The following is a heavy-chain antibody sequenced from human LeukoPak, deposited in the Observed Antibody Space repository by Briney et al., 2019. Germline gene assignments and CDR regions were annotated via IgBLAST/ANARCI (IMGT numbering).Heavy chain of an antibody. CDR2: INSDGSST. J-gene: IGHJ6*02. CDR1: GFTFSSYW. Sequence: GGSLRLSCAASGFTFSSYWMHWVRQAPGKGLVWVSRINSDGSSTSYADSVKGRFTISRDNAKNSLYLQMNSRRAEDTAVYYCARAPSITMIVVVTYGMDVWGQGTTVTVSS. D-gene: IGHD3-22*01. CDR3: ARAPSITMIVVVTYGMDV. V-gene: IGHV3-74*01.